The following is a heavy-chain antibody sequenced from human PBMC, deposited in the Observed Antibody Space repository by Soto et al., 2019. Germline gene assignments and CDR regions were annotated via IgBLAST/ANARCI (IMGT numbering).Heavy chain of an antibody. CDR1: GYTFTGYY. Sequence: ASVQVSCKASGYTFTGYYMHWVRPAPGQGLEWMGWINPNSGGTNYAQKFQGWVTMTRDTSISTAYMELSRLRSDDTAVYYCARGTSTASSGWYVYWGQGTLVTVSS. CDR3: ARGTSTASSGWYVY. CDR2: INPNSGGT. V-gene: IGHV1-2*04. D-gene: IGHD6-19*01. J-gene: IGHJ4*02.